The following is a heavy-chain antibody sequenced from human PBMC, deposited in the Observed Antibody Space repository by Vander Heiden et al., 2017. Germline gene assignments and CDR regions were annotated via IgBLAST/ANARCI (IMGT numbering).Heavy chain of an antibody. CDR3: AKVPRTHQYRFDY. CDR1: GFTFSSYP. V-gene: IGHV3-23*01. J-gene: IGHJ4*02. CDR2: IRDSGTST. D-gene: IGHD3-16*02. Sequence: ELQLLESGGGLVQPGGSLRLSCTTSGFTFSSYPRSWVRQAPGKGLEWVSAIRDSGTSTYYADSVKGRFTISRDNSKNTLYLQMNRLRADDTAVYYCAKVPRTHQYRFDYWGQGTLVTVSS.